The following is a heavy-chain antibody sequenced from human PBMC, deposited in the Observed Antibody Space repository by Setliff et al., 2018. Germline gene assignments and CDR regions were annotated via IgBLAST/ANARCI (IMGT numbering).Heavy chain of an antibody. CDR2: IKQDGSEK. CDR1: GFTFSNYW. D-gene: IGHD3-22*01. J-gene: IGHJ3*02. CDR3: ARGDYYDSSGYFTDAFDI. Sequence: GESLKISCAASGFTFSNYWMSWVRQAPGKGLEWVANIKQDGSEKYYVDSVKGRFTISRDNAKNSLSLQMNSLRAEDTAVYYCARGDYYDSSGYFTDAFDIWGQGTMVTVSS. V-gene: IGHV3-7*01.